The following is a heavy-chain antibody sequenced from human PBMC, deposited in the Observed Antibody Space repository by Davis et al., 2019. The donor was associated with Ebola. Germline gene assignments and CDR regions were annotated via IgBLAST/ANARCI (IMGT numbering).Heavy chain of an antibody. CDR2: IYYSGST. CDR1: GGSISRGGSY. CDR3: AGDLRYDSSGHDYYFYMDV. J-gene: IGHJ6*03. V-gene: IGHV4-31*03. D-gene: IGHD3-22*01. Sequence: PSETLSLTCTVSGGSISRGGSYWTWIRQHPGKGLEWIGYIYYSGSTYYKPSLKSRVTISLDTSKNQFSLNLYSVTAADTAVYYCAGDLRYDSSGHDYYFYMDVWGKGTTVTVSS.